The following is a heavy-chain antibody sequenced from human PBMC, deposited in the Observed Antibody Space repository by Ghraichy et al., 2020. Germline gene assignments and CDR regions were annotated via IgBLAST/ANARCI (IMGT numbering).Heavy chain of an antibody. CDR1: GGSFSGYY. D-gene: IGHD5-12*01. V-gene: IGHV4-34*01. Sequence: SETLSLTCAVYGGSFSGYYWSWIRQPPGKGLEWIGEINHSGSTNYNPSLKSRVTISVDTSKNQFSLKLSSVTAADTAVYYCARGLAVTVAPAPPLHYFDYWGQGTLVTVSS. J-gene: IGHJ4*02. CDR3: ARGLAVTVAPAPPLHYFDY. CDR2: INHSGST.